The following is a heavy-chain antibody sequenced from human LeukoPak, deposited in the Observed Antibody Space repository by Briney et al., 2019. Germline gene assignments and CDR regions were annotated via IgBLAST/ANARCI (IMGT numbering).Heavy chain of an antibody. D-gene: IGHD4-11*01. V-gene: IGHV4-34*01. J-gene: IGHJ6*02. CDR1: GGSFSGYY. CDR2: INHSGST. Sequence: SETLSLTCAVYGGSFSGYYWSWLRQPPGKGLEWIGEINHSGSTNYNPSLKSRVTISVDTSKNQFPLKLSSVTAADTAVYYCARGFSNYVRNYYYYYGMDVWGQGTTVTVSS. CDR3: ARGFSNYVRNYYYYYGMDV.